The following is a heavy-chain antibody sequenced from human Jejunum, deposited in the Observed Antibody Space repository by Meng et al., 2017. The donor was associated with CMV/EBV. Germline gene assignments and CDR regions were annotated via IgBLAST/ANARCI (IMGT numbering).Heavy chain of an antibody. D-gene: IGHD2-15*01. Sequence: QVHLVESXVVVVQPGXSLRLSCEASGFAFSSYGTHWARQAPGKGLEWVAFIGSDGVTKHYVDSVKGRFTISRGNSNNILYLQMNSLRAEDTAVYYCARDFTWSSDHWGQGTLVTVSS. CDR1: GFAFSSYG. J-gene: IGHJ4*02. CDR2: IGSDGVTK. CDR3: ARDFTWSSDH. V-gene: IGHV3-30*02.